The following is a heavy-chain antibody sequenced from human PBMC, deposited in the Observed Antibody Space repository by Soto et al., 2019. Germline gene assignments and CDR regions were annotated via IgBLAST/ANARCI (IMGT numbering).Heavy chain of an antibody. D-gene: IGHD5-18*01. V-gene: IGHV3-23*01. CDR1: GFTFSSYA. J-gene: IGHJ3*02. CDR3: ARVDTAMARLDAFDI. Sequence: PGGSLRLSCAASGFTFSSYAMSWVRQAPGKGLEWVSAISGSGGSTYYADSVKGRFTISRGNSKNTLYLQMNSLRAEDTAVYYCARVDTAMARLDAFDIWGQGTMVTVSS. CDR2: ISGSGGST.